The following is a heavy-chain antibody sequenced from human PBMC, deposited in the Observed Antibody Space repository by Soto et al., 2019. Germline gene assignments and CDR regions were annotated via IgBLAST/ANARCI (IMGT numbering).Heavy chain of an antibody. J-gene: IGHJ4*02. CDR3: ARGTSSGWYYFDY. V-gene: IGHV1-69*02. CDR1: GGTFSSYT. Sequence: GASVKVSCKASGGTFSSYTISWVRQAPGQGLEWMGRIIPILGIANYAQKFQGRVTITADKSTSTAYMELSSLRSEDTAVYYCARGTSSGWYYFDYCGQGTLVTVSS. CDR2: IIPILGIA. D-gene: IGHD6-19*01.